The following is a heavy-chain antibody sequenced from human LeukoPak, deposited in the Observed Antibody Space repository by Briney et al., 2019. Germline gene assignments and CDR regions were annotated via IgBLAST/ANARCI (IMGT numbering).Heavy chain of an antibody. J-gene: IGHJ6*02. V-gene: IGHV3-21*01. CDR1: GFAFSSYT. D-gene: IGHD2-15*01. CDR2: ISSSSSYI. CDR3: ARDPTPRYCSGGSCYTHYGMDV. Sequence: GSLRLSCAASGFAFSSYTMNWVRQAPGKGLGWVSSISSSSSYICYADSVKGRLTISRDNAKNSLYLQMNSLRAEDTAVYYCARDPTPRYCSGGSCYTHYGMDVWGQGTTVTVSS.